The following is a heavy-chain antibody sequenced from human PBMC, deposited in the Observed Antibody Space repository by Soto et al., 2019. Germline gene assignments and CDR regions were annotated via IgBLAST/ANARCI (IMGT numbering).Heavy chain of an antibody. CDR3: ATVYDFWSGGFDY. D-gene: IGHD3-3*01. J-gene: IGHJ4*02. Sequence: QVQLQQWGAGLLKPSETLSLTCAVYGGSFSGYYWSWIRQPPGKGLEWIGEINHSGSTNYNPSLKSRGTISVATSKNQFSLKLSSVTAADTAVYYCATVYDFWSGGFDYWGQGTLVTVSS. CDR1: GGSFSGYY. CDR2: INHSGST. V-gene: IGHV4-34*01.